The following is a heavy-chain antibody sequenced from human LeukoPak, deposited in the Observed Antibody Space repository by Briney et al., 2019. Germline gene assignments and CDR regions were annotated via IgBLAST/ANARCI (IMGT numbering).Heavy chain of an antibody. D-gene: IGHD6-13*01. Sequence: SETLSLTCTVSGDSISNLYWSWIRQPPGKGLEFIGYIHYTESAYYSPSLKSRVTISVDTSKNQLSLKLTSVTAADTAVYYCARESGGIAAVSDAFDIWGQGTMVTVSS. V-gene: IGHV4-59*01. J-gene: IGHJ3*02. CDR3: ARESGGIAAVSDAFDI. CDR2: IHYTESA. CDR1: GDSISNLY.